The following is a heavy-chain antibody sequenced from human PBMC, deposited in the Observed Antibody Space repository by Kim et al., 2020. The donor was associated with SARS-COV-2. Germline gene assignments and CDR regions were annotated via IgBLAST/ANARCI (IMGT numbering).Heavy chain of an antibody. V-gene: IGHV3-30*18. J-gene: IGHJ3*01. Sequence: GGSLRLSCGASGFTFNNYAMHWVRQAPGKGLEWVAVISYDGSIKYYADSVKGQFTVSRDSSHNTLYLQMRSLRPEDTALYYCAKSNAFSWFGEGLIAF. CDR2: ISYDGSIK. CDR3: AKSNAFSWFGEGLIAF. CDR1: GFTFNNYA. D-gene: IGHD3-10*01.